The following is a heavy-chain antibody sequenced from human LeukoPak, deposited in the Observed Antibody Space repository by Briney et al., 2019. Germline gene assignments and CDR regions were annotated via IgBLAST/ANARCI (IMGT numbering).Heavy chain of an antibody. V-gene: IGHV4-59*08. Sequence: SETLSLTCTVSGGSISSYYWSWIRQPPGKGLEWIGYIYYSGSTYYNPSLKSRVTISVDTSKNQFSLKLTSVTAADTAVYYCARQAEMYYYDSSGYYPLGYWGQGTLVTVSS. J-gene: IGHJ4*02. CDR2: IYYSGST. CDR1: GGSISSYY. CDR3: ARQAEMYYYDSSGYYPLGY. D-gene: IGHD3-22*01.